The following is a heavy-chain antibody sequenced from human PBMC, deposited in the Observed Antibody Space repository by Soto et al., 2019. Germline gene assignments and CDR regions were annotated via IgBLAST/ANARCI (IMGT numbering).Heavy chain of an antibody. CDR3: ARAPFGELYGMDV. J-gene: IGHJ6*02. Sequence: ASVKVSCKASGYTCTSYGISWVRQAPGQGLEWMGWIRAYNGNTNYAQKFQGRVTMTTDTSTSTAYMELRSLRSDDTAVYYCARAPFGELYGMDVWGQGTTVTVSS. CDR1: GYTCTSYG. V-gene: IGHV1-18*01. CDR2: IRAYNGNT. D-gene: IGHD3-10*01.